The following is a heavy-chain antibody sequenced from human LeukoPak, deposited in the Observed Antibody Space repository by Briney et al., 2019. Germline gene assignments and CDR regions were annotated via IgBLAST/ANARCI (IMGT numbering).Heavy chain of an antibody. CDR1: GFRFNNFV. CDR2: IKKDGSEK. D-gene: IGHD3-10*01. CDR3: ARGKGVLLWFGAFDY. Sequence: PSGGSLRLSCAASGFRFNNFVMNWVRQAPGKGLEWVANIKKDGSEKYYVDSVKGRFTISRDNAKNSLYLQMNSLRAEDTAVYYCARGKGVLLWFGAFDYWGQGTLVTVSS. V-gene: IGHV3-7*01. J-gene: IGHJ4*02.